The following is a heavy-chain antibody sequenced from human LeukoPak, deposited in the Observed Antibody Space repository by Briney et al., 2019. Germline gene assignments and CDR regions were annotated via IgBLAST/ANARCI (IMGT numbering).Heavy chain of an antibody. CDR3: ARGGGTLLSDYYYMDV. D-gene: IGHD4-23*01. CDR2: ISGSSNYI. CDR1: GFTFSTYS. J-gene: IGHJ6*03. Sequence: GGSLRLSCAASGFTFSTYSMNWVRQAPGKGLEWVSSISGSSNYIYYADSVKGRFTISRDNAKNSLFLQMNSLGAEDTAVYYCARGGGTLLSDYYYMDVWGKGTTVTVSS. V-gene: IGHV3-21*01.